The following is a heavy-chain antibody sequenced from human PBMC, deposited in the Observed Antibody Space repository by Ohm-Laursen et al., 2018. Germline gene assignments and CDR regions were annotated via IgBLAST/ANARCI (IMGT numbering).Heavy chain of an antibody. Sequence: GSLRLSCAATGFTFSSYEMNWVRQGPGEGLVWVSRITSDGTSTAYADSVRGRFTISRDTAKNTLYLQMNSLRAEDTAVYYCARRWGKLYFDYWGQGTLVTVSS. D-gene: IGHD1-26*01. V-gene: IGHV3-74*01. CDR1: GFTFSSYE. J-gene: IGHJ4*02. CDR3: ARRWGKLYFDY. CDR2: ITSDGTST.